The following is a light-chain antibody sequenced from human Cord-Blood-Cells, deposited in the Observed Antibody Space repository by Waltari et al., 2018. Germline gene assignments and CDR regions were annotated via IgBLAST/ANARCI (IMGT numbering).Light chain of an antibody. V-gene: IGLV2-14*01. Sequence: QSALTQPASVSGSPGQSITISCTGTSSDVGGYNYVSWYQQHPGKAPKLVIYDVSKRPYGVANRFSGSKSGNTASLTMSGLQAEDEADYYCSSYTSSSTYVFGTGTKVTVL. CDR2: DVS. CDR3: SSYTSSSTYV. J-gene: IGLJ1*01. CDR1: SSDVGGYNY.